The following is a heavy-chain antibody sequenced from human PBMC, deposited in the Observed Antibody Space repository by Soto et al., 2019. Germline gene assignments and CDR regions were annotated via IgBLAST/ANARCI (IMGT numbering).Heavy chain of an antibody. V-gene: IGHV3-23*01. J-gene: IGHJ5*02. CDR1: GFTFGSYA. D-gene: IGHD3-10*01. CDR3: AKDNGNYGSGSFSP. Sequence: VQLLESGGGLVQPGGSLRLSCAASGFTFGSYAMSWVRQAPGKGLEWVSLLSGTGDSSEYANSVKGRFTISRDYSKTTVFLQMNSLRAEDTAVYFCAKDNGNYGSGSFSPWGQGTLVTVSS. CDR2: LSGTGDSS.